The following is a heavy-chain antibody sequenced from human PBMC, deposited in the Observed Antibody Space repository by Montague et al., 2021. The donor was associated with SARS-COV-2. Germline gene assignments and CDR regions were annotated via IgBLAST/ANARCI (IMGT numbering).Heavy chain of an antibody. Sequence: SLRLSCAASGFTFSNAWMSWVRQAPGKGLEWVGRIKSKTDGGTTDYAAPVKGRFTISRDDSKNTLYLQMNSLKTEDTAVYYCTTESYDYDDHVGQYYYYGLDSWGQGTMVTVSS. CDR1: GFTFSNAW. D-gene: IGHD4-17*01. V-gene: IGHV3-15*01. J-gene: IGHJ6*02. CDR3: TTESYDYDDHVGQYYYYGLDS. CDR2: IKSKTDGGTT.